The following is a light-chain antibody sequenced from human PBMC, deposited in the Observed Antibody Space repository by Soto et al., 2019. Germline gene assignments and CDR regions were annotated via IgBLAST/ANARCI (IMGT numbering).Light chain of an antibody. CDR1: QSISSW. V-gene: IGKV1-5*03. Sequence: IQMTQSPSTLSASVGDRVTITCRAGQSISSWLAWYQQKPGKDPKLLIYKASSLESGVPSRFSGSGSGTEFTLTISSLQPDDFATYYCQQYNSYSPWTFGQGTKVDIK. CDR2: KAS. J-gene: IGKJ1*01. CDR3: QQYNSYSPWT.